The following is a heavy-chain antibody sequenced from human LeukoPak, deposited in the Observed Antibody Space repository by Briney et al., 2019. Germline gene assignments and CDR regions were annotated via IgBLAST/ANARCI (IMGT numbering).Heavy chain of an antibody. J-gene: IGHJ3*02. CDR3: ARDGVVSGDAFDI. CDR1: GGSFSGYY. V-gene: IGHV4-34*09. CDR2: IYYSGST. Sequence: PSETLSLTCAVYGGSFSGYYWSWIRQPPGKGLEWIGYIYYSGSTYYNPSLKSRVTISVDTSKNQFSLKLSSVTAADTAVYYCARDGVVSGDAFDIWGQGTMVTVSS. D-gene: IGHD2-2*01.